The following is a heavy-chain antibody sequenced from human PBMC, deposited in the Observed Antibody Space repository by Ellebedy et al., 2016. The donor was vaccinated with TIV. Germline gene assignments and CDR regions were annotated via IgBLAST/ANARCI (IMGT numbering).Heavy chain of an antibody. Sequence: SETLSLXCTVSGGSISSYYWSWIRQPPGKGLEWIGYIYYSGSTNYNLSLKSRVTISVDTSKNQFSLKLSSVTAADTAVYYCASRAIFGMGIDAFDIWGQGTMVTVSS. D-gene: IGHD3-3*01. CDR1: GGSISSYY. J-gene: IGHJ3*02. CDR3: ASRAIFGMGIDAFDI. V-gene: IGHV4-59*01. CDR2: IYYSGST.